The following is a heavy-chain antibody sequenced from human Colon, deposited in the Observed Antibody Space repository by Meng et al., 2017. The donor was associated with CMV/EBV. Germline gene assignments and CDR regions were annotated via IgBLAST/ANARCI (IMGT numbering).Heavy chain of an antibody. D-gene: IGHD2-15*01. CDR2: IYYTGST. CDR1: GGSRSRGGYC. Sequence: LPCSVSGGSRSRGGYCWSWIRQHPGKGLEWIGYIYYTGSTYYNPSLKSRVVISGDTSKNQFSLKLSSVTAADTAVYFCARDPGSGPDYWGQGTLVTVSS. V-gene: IGHV4-31*03. CDR3: ARDPGSGPDY. J-gene: IGHJ4*02.